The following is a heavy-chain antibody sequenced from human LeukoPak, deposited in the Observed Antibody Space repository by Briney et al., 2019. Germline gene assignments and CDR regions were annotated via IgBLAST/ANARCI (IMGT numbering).Heavy chain of an antibody. V-gene: IGHV3-7*01. CDR3: ARDSTGQWELPGYYYYYYMDV. J-gene: IGHJ6*03. CDR2: IKQDGSEK. CDR1: GFTFSSYW. D-gene: IGHD1-26*01. Sequence: GGSLRLSCAASGFTFSSYWMSWVRQAPGKGLEWVANIKQDGSEKYYVDYVKGRFTISRDNAKNSLYLHMNSRRAEDTPVYCCARDSTGQWELPGYYYYYYMDVWGKGTTVTVSS.